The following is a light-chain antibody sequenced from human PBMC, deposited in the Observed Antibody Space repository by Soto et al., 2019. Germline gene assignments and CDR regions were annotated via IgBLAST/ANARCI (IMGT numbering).Light chain of an antibody. Sequence: DILMTQSPSSLSASVGDRVTITCRASQSISSNLNWYQQKPGQAPKLLIYAASSLQSGIPSRFSGSGSGTEFTLTISSLQPEDFAIYYCQQNYSTPWTFGQGTKVEIK. CDR1: QSISSN. CDR2: AAS. V-gene: IGKV1-39*01. J-gene: IGKJ1*01. CDR3: QQNYSTPWT.